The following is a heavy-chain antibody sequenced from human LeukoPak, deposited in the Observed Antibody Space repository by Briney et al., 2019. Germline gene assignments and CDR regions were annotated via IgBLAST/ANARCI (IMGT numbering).Heavy chain of an antibody. J-gene: IGHJ1*01. CDR2: INPSGGST. Sequence: ASVKVSCKASGGTFSSYAISWVRQAPGQGLEWMGIINPSGGSTSYAEKFQGRVTMTRDTSTSTVYMELSSLRSEDTAVYYCAGGIAAAPGCLQHWGQGTLVTVSS. D-gene: IGHD6-13*01. CDR3: AGGIAAAPGCLQH. CDR1: GGTFSSYA. V-gene: IGHV1-46*01.